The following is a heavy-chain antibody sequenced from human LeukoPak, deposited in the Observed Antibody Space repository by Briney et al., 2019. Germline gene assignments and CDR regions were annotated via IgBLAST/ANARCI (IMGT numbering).Heavy chain of an antibody. CDR1: GFSFSSYS. D-gene: IGHD6-13*01. CDR2: ISHTGTTM. CDR3: ARVHEYSSSWYDY. Sequence: GGSLRLSCAASGFSFSSYSMNWVRQAPGKGLEWVSYISHTGTTMSYADSVKGRFTISRDNAKNSLYLQMNSLRAEDTAVYYCARVHEYSSSWYDYWGQGTLVTVSS. V-gene: IGHV3-48*01. J-gene: IGHJ4*02.